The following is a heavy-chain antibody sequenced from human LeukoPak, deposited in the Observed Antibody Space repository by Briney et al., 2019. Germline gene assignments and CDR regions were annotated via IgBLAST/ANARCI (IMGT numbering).Heavy chain of an antibody. CDR2: ISGSGGST. V-gene: IGHV3-23*01. CDR3: AKQPYPDSGAST. CDR1: GFTFSSYA. Sequence: GGSLRLSWAASGFTFSSYAMSWVRQAPGKGLEWVSAISGSGGSTYYADSVKGRFTISRDNSKNTLYLQMNSLRAEDTAVYYCAKQPYPDSGASTWGQGTLVTVSS. J-gene: IGHJ5*02. D-gene: IGHD3-3*01.